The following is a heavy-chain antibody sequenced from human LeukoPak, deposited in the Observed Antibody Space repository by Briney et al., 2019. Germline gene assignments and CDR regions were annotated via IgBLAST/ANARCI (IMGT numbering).Heavy chain of an antibody. J-gene: IGHJ4*02. CDR2: ISGSGGST. CDR1: GFTFSSYA. Sequence: GGSLRLSCAASGFTFSSYAMSWVRQAPGKGLEWVSAISGSGGSTYYADSAKGRFTISRDNSKNTLYLQMNSLRAEDTAVYYCALIVVVPAAMHYWGQGTLVTVSS. V-gene: IGHV3-23*01. D-gene: IGHD2-2*01. CDR3: ALIVVVPAAMHY.